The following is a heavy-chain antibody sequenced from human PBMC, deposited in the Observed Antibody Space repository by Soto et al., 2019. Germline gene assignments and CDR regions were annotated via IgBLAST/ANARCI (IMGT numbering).Heavy chain of an antibody. Sequence: GESLKISCKGSGYSFTTYLIAWVRQMPGKGLEWMGIIYPGDSDTRYSPSFQGQVTISADKSISTAYLQWSSLKASDTAMYYCARCSSTSCYAVYWGQGTLVTVSS. J-gene: IGHJ4*01. CDR3: ARCSSTSCYAVY. CDR2: IYPGDSDT. V-gene: IGHV5-51*01. D-gene: IGHD2-2*01. CDR1: GYSFTTYL.